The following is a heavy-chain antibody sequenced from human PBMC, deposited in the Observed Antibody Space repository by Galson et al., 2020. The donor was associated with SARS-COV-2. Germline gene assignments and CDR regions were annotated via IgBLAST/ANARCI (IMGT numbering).Heavy chain of an antibody. Sequence: ASVKVSCKVSGYTLTELSMHWVRQAPGKGLEWMGGFDPEDGEAIYAQKFQGRVTMTEDTSTDTAYMELSSLRSEDTAVYYCATAPTVTTGGWFDPWGQGTLVTVSS. CDR2: FDPEDGEA. CDR1: GYTLTELS. J-gene: IGHJ5*02. CDR3: ATAPTVTTGGWFDP. D-gene: IGHD4-17*01. V-gene: IGHV1-24*01.